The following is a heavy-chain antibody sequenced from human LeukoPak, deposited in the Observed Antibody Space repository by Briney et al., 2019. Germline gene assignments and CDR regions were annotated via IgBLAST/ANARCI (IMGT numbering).Heavy chain of an antibody. CDR1: GFTFSSYA. CDR3: ARGIVGATPPLDY. V-gene: IGHV3-7*01. CDR2: IKQDGSEK. J-gene: IGHJ4*02. D-gene: IGHD1-26*01. Sequence: EGSLRLSCAASGFTFSSYAMSWVRQAPGKGLEWMANIKQDGSEKYYVDSVKGRFTISRDNAKNSLYLQMNSLRAEDTAVYYCARGIVGATPPLDYWGQGTLVTVSS.